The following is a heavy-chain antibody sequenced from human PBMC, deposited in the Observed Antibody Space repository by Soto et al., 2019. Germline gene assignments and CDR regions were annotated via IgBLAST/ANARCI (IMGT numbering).Heavy chain of an antibody. CDR1: GFTFSSYS. CDR3: ARRSAAGTFPALYYYYYMDV. Sequence: GGSLRLSCAASGFTFSSYSMNWVRQAPGKGLEWVSYISSSSSTIYYADSVKGRFTISRDNAKNSLYLQMNSLRAEDTAVYYCARRSAAGTFPALYYYYYMDVWGKGTTVTVSS. D-gene: IGHD6-13*01. J-gene: IGHJ6*03. V-gene: IGHV3-48*01. CDR2: ISSSSSTI.